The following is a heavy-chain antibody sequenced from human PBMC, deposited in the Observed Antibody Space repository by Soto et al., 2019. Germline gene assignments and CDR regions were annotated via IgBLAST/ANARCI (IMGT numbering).Heavy chain of an antibody. Sequence: QVQLQESGPGLVKPSGTLSLTCAVSGGSISSSDWWSWVRQPPGKGLQWIGETSHRGSTTYNPSRSRRVTISVGKSKNQFSLKLSSVTAADTAVYYCARDGHSSGWSWGQGTLVTVSS. CDR3: ARDGHSSGWS. CDR1: GGSISSSDW. CDR2: TSHRGST. J-gene: IGHJ5*02. V-gene: IGHV4-4*02. D-gene: IGHD6-19*01.